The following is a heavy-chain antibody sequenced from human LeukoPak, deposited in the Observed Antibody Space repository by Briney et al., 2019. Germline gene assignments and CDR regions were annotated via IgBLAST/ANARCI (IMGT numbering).Heavy chain of an antibody. CDR1: GYTFSNYY. Sequence: ASVKVSCKASGYTFSNYYMHWVRQAPGQGLEWMGIINPSGGSTSYEQKFQGRVTMTRDTSTSTVYMEMRSLTSEDTAVYYCARGTEYYASSGSGAFDIWGQGTMVTVSS. V-gene: IGHV1-46*01. CDR2: INPSGGST. J-gene: IGHJ3*02. D-gene: IGHD3-22*01. CDR3: ARGTEYYASSGSGAFDI.